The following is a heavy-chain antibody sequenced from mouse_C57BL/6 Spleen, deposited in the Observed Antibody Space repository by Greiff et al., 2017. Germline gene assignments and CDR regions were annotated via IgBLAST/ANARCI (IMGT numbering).Heavy chain of an antibody. J-gene: IGHJ3*01. CDR1: GFTFSSYT. Sequence: EVQGVESGGGLVKPGGSLKLSCAASGFTFSSYTMSWVRQTPEKRLEWVATISGGGGNTYYPDSVKGRFTISRDNAKNTLYLQMSSLRSEDTALYYCARQGNYGWFAYWGQGTLVTVSA. CDR2: ISGGGGNT. CDR3: ARQGNYGWFAY. D-gene: IGHD2-1*01. V-gene: IGHV5-9*01.